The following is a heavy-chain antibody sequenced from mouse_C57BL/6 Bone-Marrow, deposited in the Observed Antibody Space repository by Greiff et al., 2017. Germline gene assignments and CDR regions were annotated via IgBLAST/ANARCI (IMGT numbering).Heavy chain of an antibody. D-gene: IGHD3-2*02. Sequence: EVKVVESGGGLVKPGGSLKLSCAASGFTFSSYAMSWVRQTPEKRLEWVATISDGGSYTYYPDNVKGRFTISRDNAKNNLYLQMSHLKSEDTAMYYCARDSSGYVAWFAYWGQGTLVTVSA. CDR3: ARDSSGYVAWFAY. CDR2: ISDGGSYT. CDR1: GFTFSSYA. V-gene: IGHV5-4*01. J-gene: IGHJ3*01.